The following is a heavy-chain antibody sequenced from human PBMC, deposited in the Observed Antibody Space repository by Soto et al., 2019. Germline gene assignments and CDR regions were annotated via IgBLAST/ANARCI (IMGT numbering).Heavy chain of an antibody. CDR3: ARVSGSDYHGMDV. V-gene: IGHV4-4*02. D-gene: IGHD1-26*01. J-gene: IGHJ6*02. CDR2: IYHSGST. Sequence: QVQLQESGPGLVKPSGTLSLTCAVSGGSISSSNWWSWVRQPPGKGLGWIGEIYHSGSTNYNPARTRPVTISVDNAKHQFSLRLSAVTAADTAEDYCARVSGSDYHGMDVWGQGTTVTVAS. CDR1: GGSISSSNW.